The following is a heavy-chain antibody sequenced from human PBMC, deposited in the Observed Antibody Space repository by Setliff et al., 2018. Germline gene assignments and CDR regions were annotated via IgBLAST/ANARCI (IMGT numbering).Heavy chain of an antibody. J-gene: IGHJ4*02. D-gene: IGHD6-19*01. V-gene: IGHV3-48*03. CDR2: ISSSGNTI. CDR3: ARLPSRYSSGWYYFGY. CDR1: GFTFSTYE. Sequence: QPGGSLRLSCAASGFTFSTYEMNWVRQAPGKGLEWVSYISSSGNTIYYADSVKGLFTISRDNAKNSLYLQMNSLRAEDTAVYYCARLPSRYSSGWYYFGYWGQGTLVTVSS.